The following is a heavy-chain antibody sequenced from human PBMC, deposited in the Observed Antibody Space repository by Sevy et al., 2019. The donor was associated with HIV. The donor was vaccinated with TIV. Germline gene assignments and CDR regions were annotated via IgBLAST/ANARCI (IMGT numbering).Heavy chain of an antibody. V-gene: IGHV3-15*01. CDR2: IKSKTDGGTA. D-gene: IGHD3-3*01. Sequence: GGSLRLSCAASGFTFNYAWMSWVRQAPGKGLEWVGRIKSKTDGGTADDGATVKGRFTISRDDTENTLYLKMNSLKTEDTAVYYCASVVKNDFWDGHVNYYGLDVWGQGTTVTVSS. J-gene: IGHJ6*02. CDR1: GFTFNYAW. CDR3: ASVVKNDFWDGHVNYYGLDV.